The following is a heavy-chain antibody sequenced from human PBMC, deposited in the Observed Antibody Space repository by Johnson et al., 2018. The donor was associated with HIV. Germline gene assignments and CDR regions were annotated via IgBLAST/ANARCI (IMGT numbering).Heavy chain of an antibody. D-gene: IGHD6-13*01. CDR3: ARGRKDIAAVDGLDTDGFDM. Sequence: VQLVESGGGLVQSGGSLRLSCAASGFTFSSYAMHWVRQAPGKGLEYVSAISSNGGSTYYANSVKGRFTISRDNSKNTLYLQMNSLRAEDTAVYYCARGRKDIAAVDGLDTDGFDMWGQGTMVTVSS. CDR2: ISSNGGST. V-gene: IGHV3-64*01. CDR1: GFTFSSYA. J-gene: IGHJ3*02.